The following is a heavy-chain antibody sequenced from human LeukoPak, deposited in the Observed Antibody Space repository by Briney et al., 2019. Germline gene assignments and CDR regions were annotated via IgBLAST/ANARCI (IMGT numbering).Heavy chain of an antibody. Sequence: ASVKVSCKASGYTFTSYGISWVRQAPGQGLEWMGWTSAYNGNTNYAQKLQGRVTMTTDTSTSTAYMELRSLRSDDTAVYYCARRYYDILTGYYALYYFDYWGQGTLVTVSS. D-gene: IGHD3-9*01. CDR2: TSAYNGNT. V-gene: IGHV1-18*04. J-gene: IGHJ4*02. CDR3: ARRYYDILTGYYALYYFDY. CDR1: GYTFTSYG.